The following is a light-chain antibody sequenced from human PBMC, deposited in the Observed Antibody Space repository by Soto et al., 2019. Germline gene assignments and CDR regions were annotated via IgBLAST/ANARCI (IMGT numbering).Light chain of an antibody. CDR1: SSDVGGYNY. CDR3: SSYTSSSTLLYV. V-gene: IGLV2-14*03. Sequence: QSALTQPASVSGSPGQSITISCTGTSSDVGGYNYVSWYQQHPGKAPKLMISDVSNRPSGVSYRFSGSKSGNTASLTISGLQAEDEADYYCSSYTSSSTLLYVFGTGTKVTVL. J-gene: IGLJ1*01. CDR2: DVS.